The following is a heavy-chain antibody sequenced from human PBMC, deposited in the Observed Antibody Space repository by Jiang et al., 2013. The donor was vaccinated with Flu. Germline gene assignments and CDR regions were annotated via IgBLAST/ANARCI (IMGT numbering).Heavy chain of an antibody. J-gene: IGHJ4*02. CDR3: ARGGTNDESDYDYIWGSYRPPNY. V-gene: IGHV7-4-1*02. CDR1: GYTFTSYA. CDR2: INTNTGNP. D-gene: IGHD3-16*02. Sequence: QSGSELKKPGASVKVSCKASGYTFTSYAMNWVRQAPGQGLEWMGWINTNTGNPTYAQGFTGRFVFSLDASVSTAYLQISSLKAEDTAVYYCARGGTNDESDYDYIWGSYRPPNYWGQGTLVTVSS.